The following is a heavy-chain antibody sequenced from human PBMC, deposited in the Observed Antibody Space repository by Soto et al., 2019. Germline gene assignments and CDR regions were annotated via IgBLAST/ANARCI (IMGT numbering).Heavy chain of an antibody. CDR3: AGVAVPGIYGEDV. CDR1: GGTFGNYA. D-gene: IGHD3-10*01. Sequence: QVQLVQSGAEVKKPGSSVKVSCKASGGTFGNYAISWVRQAPGQGLEWMGKSIPIFGTANYAQKFQGRITITADRSTSTAYMELSTLRSEDTAVYYCAGVAVPGIYGEDVWGQGTTVTVS. V-gene: IGHV1-69*06. CDR2: SIPIFGTA. J-gene: IGHJ6*02.